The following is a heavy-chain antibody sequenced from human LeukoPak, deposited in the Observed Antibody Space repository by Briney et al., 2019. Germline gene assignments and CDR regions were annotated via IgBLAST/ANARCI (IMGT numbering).Heavy chain of an antibody. D-gene: IGHD3-3*01. CDR3: AKDGNYDFWSGYRPHPAYYSDY. CDR2: ISGSGGST. Sequence: RAGGSLRLSCAASGYTFSSYAMSWVRQAPGKGLEWVSAISGSGGSTYYADSVKGRFTISRDNSENTLYLQMNSLRAEDTAVFYCAKDGNYDFWSGYRPHPAYYSDYWGQGTLVTVSS. CDR1: GYTFSSYA. J-gene: IGHJ4*02. V-gene: IGHV3-23*01.